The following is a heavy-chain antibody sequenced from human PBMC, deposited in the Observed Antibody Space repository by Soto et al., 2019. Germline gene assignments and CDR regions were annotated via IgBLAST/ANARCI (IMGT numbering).Heavy chain of an antibody. J-gene: IGHJ5*02. CDR1: GYSFTTSW. Sequence: PGESLKISCKASGYSFTTSWIGWVRQMPGKGLEWMGIIFPSDSDTRYSPSFQGQVTISADKSISTAYLQWSSLKASETAMYYCARRPGSWFDPRGKGTPVTISS. D-gene: IGHD3-10*01. CDR2: IFPSDSDT. CDR3: ARRPGSWFDP. V-gene: IGHV5-51*01.